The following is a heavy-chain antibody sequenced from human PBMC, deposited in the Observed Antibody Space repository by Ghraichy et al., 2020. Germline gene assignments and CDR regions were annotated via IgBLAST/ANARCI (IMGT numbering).Heavy chain of an antibody. CDR2: IYYSGST. D-gene: IGHD3-22*01. J-gene: IGHJ5*02. CDR3: ARVDSSGYCDWFDP. CDR1: GGSISSYY. V-gene: IGHV4-59*01. Sequence: SETLSLTCTVSGGSISSYYWSWIRQPPGKGLEWIGYIYYSGSTNYNPSLKSRVTISVDTSKNQFSLKLSSVTAADTAVYYCARVDSSGYCDWFDPWGQGTLVTVSS.